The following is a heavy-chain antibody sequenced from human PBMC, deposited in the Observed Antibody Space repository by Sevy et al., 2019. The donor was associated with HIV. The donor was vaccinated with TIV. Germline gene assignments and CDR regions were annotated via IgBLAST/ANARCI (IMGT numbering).Heavy chain of an antibody. J-gene: IGHJ6*02. CDR3: ARGGGLTDYGMDV. V-gene: IGHV4-59*01. D-gene: IGHD3-16*01. Sequence: TLSLTCTVSGGSISPYYWNWIRQPPGKGLEWIGYMYYSGSTKYNPSFKSRVTISVDTSKNQFSVKLSSVTAADTAVYYCARGGGLTDYGMDVWGQGTTVTVSS. CDR2: MYYSGST. CDR1: GGSISPYY.